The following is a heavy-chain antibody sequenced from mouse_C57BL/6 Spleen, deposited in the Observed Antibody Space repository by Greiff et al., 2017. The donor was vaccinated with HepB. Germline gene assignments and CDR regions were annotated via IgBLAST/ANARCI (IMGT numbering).Heavy chain of an antibody. D-gene: IGHD1-1*01. CDR3: ARDYYGSRAWFAY. Sequence: VQLQQSGAELAKPGASVKLSCKASGYTFTSYWMHWVKQRPGQGLEWIGYINPSSGYTKYNQKFKDKATLTADKSSSTAYMQLSSLTYEDSAVYYCARDYYGSRAWFAYWGQGTLVTVSA. CDR1: GYTFTSYW. CDR2: INPSSGYT. J-gene: IGHJ3*01. V-gene: IGHV1-7*01.